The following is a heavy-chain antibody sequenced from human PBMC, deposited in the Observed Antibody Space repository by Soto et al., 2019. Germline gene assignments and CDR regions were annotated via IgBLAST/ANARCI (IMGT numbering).Heavy chain of an antibody. CDR1: GGSISSSYW. CDR2: IYHSGST. V-gene: IGHV4-4*02. J-gene: IGHJ6*02. Sequence: SETLSLTCAVSGGSISSSYWWSLVRQPPGKGLEWIGEIYHSGSTNYNTSLKSRVTISVDTSKNQFSLKVTSVTAADTAVYYCARVSGSYYYGMDGWGQGPTVTVSS. CDR3: ARVSGSYYYGMDG.